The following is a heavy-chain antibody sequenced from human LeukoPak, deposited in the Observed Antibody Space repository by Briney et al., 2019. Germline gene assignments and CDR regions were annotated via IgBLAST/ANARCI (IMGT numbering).Heavy chain of an antibody. J-gene: IGHJ4*02. D-gene: IGHD7-27*01. Sequence: ASVKVSCKASGYTFTSYGISWVRQAPGQGLEWMGIINPSGGSTSYAQKFQGRVTMTRDMSTSTVYMELSSLRSEDTAVYYCANSKTGDYFDYWGQGTLVTVSS. CDR2: INPSGGST. CDR3: ANSKTGDYFDY. V-gene: IGHV1-46*01. CDR1: GYTFTSYG.